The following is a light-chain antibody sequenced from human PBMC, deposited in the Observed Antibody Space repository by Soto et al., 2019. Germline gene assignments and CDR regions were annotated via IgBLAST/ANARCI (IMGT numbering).Light chain of an antibody. V-gene: IGKV3D-20*02. Sequence: EIVLTQSPGTLSLSPVERATLSCRASQSVSSSYLAWYQQKPGQAPRLLIYGASSRATGIPDRFSGSGSGTDFTLTIRRLEPEDFAVYYCQQRSNWPPITCGQGTRREIK. CDR3: QQRSNWPPIT. CDR1: QSVSSSY. J-gene: IGKJ5*01. CDR2: GAS.